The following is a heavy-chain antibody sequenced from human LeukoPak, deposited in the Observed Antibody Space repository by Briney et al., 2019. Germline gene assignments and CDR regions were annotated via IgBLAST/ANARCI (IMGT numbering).Heavy chain of an antibody. CDR1: GASVSSGGYY. CDR3: ARRGGSGRSFDY. J-gene: IGHJ4*02. V-gene: IGHV4-61*08. D-gene: IGHD3-10*01. CDR2: IYYSGST. Sequence: SSETLSLTCTVSGASVSSGGYYWSWIRQPPGKGLEWIGYIYYSGSTNYNPSLKSRVTISVDTSKNQSSLKVNSVTAADTAIYYCARRGGSGRSFDYWGQGTLVTVSS.